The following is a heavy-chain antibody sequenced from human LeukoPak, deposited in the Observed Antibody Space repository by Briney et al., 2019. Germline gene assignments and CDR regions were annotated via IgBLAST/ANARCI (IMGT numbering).Heavy chain of an antibody. CDR2: ISYDGSDK. CDR3: AKAARSFVTMVRGDALTYNWFDP. CDR1: GFTFSSYG. J-gene: IGHJ5*02. Sequence: PGGSLRLSCAASGFTFSSYGMHWVRQAPGKGLEWVAVISYDGSDKYYADSVKGRFTISRDNSKNTLYPQMNSLRAEDTAVYYCAKAARSFVTMVRGDALTYNWFDPWGQGTLVTVSS. V-gene: IGHV3-30*18. D-gene: IGHD3-10*01.